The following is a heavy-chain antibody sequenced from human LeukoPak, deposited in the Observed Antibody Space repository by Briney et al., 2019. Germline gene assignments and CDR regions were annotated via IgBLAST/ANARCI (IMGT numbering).Heavy chain of an antibody. CDR3: AREKGRGVISPYFDY. J-gene: IGHJ4*02. D-gene: IGHD3-10*01. CDR2: ISYDGGYK. CDR1: GFTFSSYS. Sequence: GGSLRLSCAASGFTFSSYSMNWVRQAPGKGLEWVTIISYDGGYKYYADSVKGRFTISRDNSKNTLYLQMNSLRAEDTAVYYCAREKGRGVISPYFDYWGQGTLVTVSS. V-gene: IGHV3-30*03.